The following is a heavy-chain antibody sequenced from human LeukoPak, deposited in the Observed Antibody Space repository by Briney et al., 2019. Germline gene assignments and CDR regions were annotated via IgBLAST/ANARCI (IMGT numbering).Heavy chain of an antibody. V-gene: IGHV3-21*01. D-gene: IGHD6-13*01. CDR3: AMIAAAANNWFDP. CDR2: ISSSSSYI. CDR1: GFTFSSYS. J-gene: IGHJ5*02. Sequence: PGGSLRLSCAASGFTFSSYSMNWVRQAPGKGLEWVSSISSSSSYIYYADSVKGRFTISRDNAKNSLYLQMNSLRAEDTAVYYCAMIAAAANNWFDPWDQGTLVTVSS.